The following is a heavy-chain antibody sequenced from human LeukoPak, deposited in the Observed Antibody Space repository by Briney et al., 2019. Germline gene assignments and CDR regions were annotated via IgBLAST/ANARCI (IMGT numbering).Heavy chain of an antibody. J-gene: IGHJ4*02. V-gene: IGHV3-74*03. Sequence: GGSLRLSCVVSGFTFSNFWMHWVRHIPGKGLVWVSRINTDGSSATYADFVRGRFTISRDNAKNTLYLQMNSLRVEDTAVYYCAVLRGAFDYWGQGTLVTVSS. D-gene: IGHD3-10*01. CDR3: AVLRGAFDY. CDR2: INTDGSSA. CDR1: GFTFSNFW.